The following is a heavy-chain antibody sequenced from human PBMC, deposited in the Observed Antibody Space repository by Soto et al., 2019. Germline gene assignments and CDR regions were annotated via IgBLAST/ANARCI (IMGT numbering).Heavy chain of an antibody. CDR3: AKDCLVSGGSCIDY. CDR2: ISYDGRNK. V-gene: IGHV3-30*18. Sequence: GGSLRLSCAASGFTFSSFGLHWVRQAPGKGLEWVAVISYDGRNKYYADSVKGRFTISRDNSKNTLYLQMNSLRAEDTAVYYCAKDCLVSGGSCIDYWGQGTLVTVSS. CDR1: GFTFSSFG. D-gene: IGHD2-15*01. J-gene: IGHJ4*02.